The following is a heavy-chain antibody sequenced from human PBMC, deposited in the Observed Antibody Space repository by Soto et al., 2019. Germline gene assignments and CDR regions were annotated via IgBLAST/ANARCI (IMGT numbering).Heavy chain of an antibody. CDR1: GGSISSYY. J-gene: IGHJ5*02. D-gene: IGHD6-6*01. V-gene: IGHV4-59*08. CDR2: IYYSGST. CDR3: ARQVAARLNWFDP. Sequence: PSETLSLTCTVSGGSISSYYWSWIRQPPGKGLEWIGYIYYSGSTNYNPSLKSRVTISVDTSKNQFSLKLSSVTAADTAVYYCARQVAARLNWFDPWGQGTLVTVSS.